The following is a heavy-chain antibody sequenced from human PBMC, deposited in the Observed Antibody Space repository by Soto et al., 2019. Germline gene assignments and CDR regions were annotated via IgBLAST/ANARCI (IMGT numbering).Heavy chain of an antibody. CDR3: ARDGGGQYYFDY. D-gene: IGHD2-15*01. V-gene: IGHV3-11*06. J-gene: IGHJ4*02. CDR1: GFTFSDYY. CDR2: ISSSSSYT. Sequence: GGSLRLSCAASGFTFSDYYMSWIRQAPGKGLEWVSYISSSSSYTNYADSVKGRFTISRDNAKNSLYLQMNSLRAENTAVYYCARDGGGQYYFDYWGQGTLVTVSS.